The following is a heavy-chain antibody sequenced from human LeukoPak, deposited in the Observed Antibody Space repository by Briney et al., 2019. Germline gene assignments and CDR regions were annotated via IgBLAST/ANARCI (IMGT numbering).Heavy chain of an antibody. V-gene: IGHV4-59*08. CDR1: GGSISSHY. CDR3: ARRVTGRGTYYFDY. CDR2: IYYSGST. D-gene: IGHD3-16*01. Sequence: VKPSATLSLTCTVSGGSISSHYWSWIRQPPGKGLEWIGYIYYSGSTNYNPALKSRVTISLDTSKNQFSLKLNSVTAADTAVYYCARRVTGRGTYYFDYWGQGTLVTVSS. J-gene: IGHJ4*02.